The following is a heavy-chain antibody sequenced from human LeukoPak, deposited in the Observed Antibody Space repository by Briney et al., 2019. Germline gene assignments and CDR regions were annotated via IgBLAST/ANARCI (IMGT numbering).Heavy chain of an antibody. CDR3: AKDLEYSSSSPDY. V-gene: IGHV3-23*01. CDR1: GFTFSSHV. J-gene: IGHJ4*02. CDR2: ISGSGVST. D-gene: IGHD6-6*01. Sequence: GGSLRLSCAASGFTFSSHVLSWVRQAPGKALEWVSAISGSGVSTYYADSVKGRFTISRDNSKNTLYLQMNSLRAEDTAVYYCAKDLEYSSSSPDYWGQGTLVTVSS.